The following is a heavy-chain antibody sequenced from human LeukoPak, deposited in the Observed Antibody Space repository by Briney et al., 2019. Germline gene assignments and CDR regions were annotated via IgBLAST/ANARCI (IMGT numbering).Heavy chain of an antibody. J-gene: IGHJ6*03. CDR1: GGSIISSSYY. CDR2: IYYSGST. V-gene: IGHV4-39*07. CDR3: ARGRRNGDSIFYYYYYYMDV. D-gene: IGHD4-17*01. Sequence: SETLSLTCTVSGGSIISSSYYWVWIREPPGKGLEWIGSIYYSGSTNYNPSLKSRVTISVDTSKNQFSLKLSSVTAADTAVYYCARGRRNGDSIFYYYYYYMDVWGKGTTVTISS.